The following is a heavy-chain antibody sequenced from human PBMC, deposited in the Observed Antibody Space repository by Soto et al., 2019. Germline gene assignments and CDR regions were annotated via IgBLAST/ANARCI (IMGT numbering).Heavy chain of an antibody. CDR2: IYHSGST. Sequence: HVQLQESGPGLVKPSGTLSLTCAVSGGSISSSNWWSWVRQPPGKGLEWIGEIYHSGSTNYNPSLKSRVTISVDNSKKQFSLKLSSVTAADTAVYYCARGRTYYYDSSGYYWDYWGQGTLVTVPS. V-gene: IGHV4-4*02. CDR3: ARGRTYYYDSSGYYWDY. CDR1: GGSISSSNW. D-gene: IGHD3-22*01. J-gene: IGHJ4*02.